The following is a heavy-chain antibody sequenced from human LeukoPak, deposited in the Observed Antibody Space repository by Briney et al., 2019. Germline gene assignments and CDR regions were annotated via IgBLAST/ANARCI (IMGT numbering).Heavy chain of an antibody. CDR3: ASREGFCSGTKCYIYFDY. CDR1: GFTFSSYW. J-gene: IGHJ4*02. Sequence: GGSLRLSCAASGFTFSSYWMHWVRQAPGKGLVWVSRINSDGSSTSYADSVKGRFTISRDNAKNTLYLQMNSLRPEDTAVYYCASREGFCSGTKCYIYFDYWGQGTLVTVSS. CDR2: INSDGSST. V-gene: IGHV3-74*01. D-gene: IGHD2-2*02.